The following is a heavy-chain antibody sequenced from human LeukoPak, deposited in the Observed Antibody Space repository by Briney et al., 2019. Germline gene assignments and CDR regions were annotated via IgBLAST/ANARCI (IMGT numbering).Heavy chain of an antibody. D-gene: IGHD3-22*01. CDR2: ISWNSGSI. J-gene: IGHJ4*02. V-gene: IGHV3-9*01. CDR3: AKDISYDSSGYGYYFDY. CDR1: GFTFDDYA. Sequence: GGSLRLSCAASGFTFDDYAMHWVRQAPGKGLEWVSGISWNSGSIGYADSVKGRFTISRDNAKSSLYLQMNSLRAEDTALYYCAKDISYDSSGYGYYFDYWGQGTLVTVSS.